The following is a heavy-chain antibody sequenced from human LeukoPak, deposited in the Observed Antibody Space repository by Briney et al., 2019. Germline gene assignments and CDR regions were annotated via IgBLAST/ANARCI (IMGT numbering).Heavy chain of an antibody. D-gene: IGHD1-26*01. CDR1: GGSISSSSYY. J-gene: IGHJ4*02. CDR3: ARGASYSGSYRFDY. V-gene: IGHV4-39*01. Sequence: SETLSLTFTVSGGSISSSSYYWGWIRQPPGKGLEWIGSIYYSGSTYYNPSLKSRVTISVDTSKNQFSLKLSSVTAADTAVYYCARGASYSGSYRFDYWGQGTLVTVSS. CDR2: IYYSGST.